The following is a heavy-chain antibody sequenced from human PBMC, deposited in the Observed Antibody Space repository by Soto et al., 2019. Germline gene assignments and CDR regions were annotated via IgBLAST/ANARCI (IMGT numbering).Heavy chain of an antibody. J-gene: IGHJ4*02. Sequence: GGSLRLSCTTSGFTFSSFAMSWVRQAPGKGLDWVSSISAGSSNTYYVDSVKGRFTISRDNSKNTLYLQMNGLRDDDTAVYYCAKDREAPIYWGRGTLVTVSS. CDR1: GFTFSSFA. V-gene: IGHV3-23*01. CDR3: AKDREAPIY. D-gene: IGHD3-10*01. CDR2: ISAGSSNT.